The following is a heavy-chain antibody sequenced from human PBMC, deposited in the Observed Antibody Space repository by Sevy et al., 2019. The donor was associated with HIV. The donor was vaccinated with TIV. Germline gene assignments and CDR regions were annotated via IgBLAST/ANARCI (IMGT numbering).Heavy chain of an antibody. D-gene: IGHD1-26*01. CDR1: GFTFSNAW. Sequence: GGFLRLSCVASGFTFSNAWMSWVRQTPGKGLEWVGRIKSKTDGGTRDFAAPVKGRFAIARDDSKNTLSLQMDSLKTEDTAVYYCTAGVGTSDFDYWGQGILVTVSS. V-gene: IGHV3-15*01. J-gene: IGHJ4*02. CDR3: TAGVGTSDFDY. CDR2: IKSKTDGGTR.